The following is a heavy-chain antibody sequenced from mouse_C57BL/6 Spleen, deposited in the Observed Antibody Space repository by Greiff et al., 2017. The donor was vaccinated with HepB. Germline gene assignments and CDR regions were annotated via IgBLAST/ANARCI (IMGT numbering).Heavy chain of an antibody. CDR3: ARGENYSAMDY. CDR2: ISGGGGNT. D-gene: IGHD2-12*01. CDR1: GFTFSSYT. J-gene: IGHJ4*01. V-gene: IGHV5-9*01. Sequence: EVKLVESGGGLVKPGGSLKLSCAASGFTFSSYTMSWVRQTPEKRLEWVATISGGGGNTYYPDSVKGRFTISRDNAKNTLYLQMSRLRSEDTALYYCARGENYSAMDYWGQGTSVTVSS.